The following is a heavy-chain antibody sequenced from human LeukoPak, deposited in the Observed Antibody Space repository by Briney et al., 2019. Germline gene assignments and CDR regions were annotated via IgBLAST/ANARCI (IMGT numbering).Heavy chain of an antibody. CDR1: GFTFSSYA. Sequence: PGRSLRLSCAASGFTFSSYAMSWVRQAPGKGLEWGSAISGSGGSTYYADSVKGRFTISRDNSKNTLYLQMSSLRAEDTAVYYCAKLALDLPDYWGQGTLVTVSS. CDR2: ISGSGGST. J-gene: IGHJ4*02. D-gene: IGHD1-1*01. V-gene: IGHV3-23*01. CDR3: AKLALDLPDY.